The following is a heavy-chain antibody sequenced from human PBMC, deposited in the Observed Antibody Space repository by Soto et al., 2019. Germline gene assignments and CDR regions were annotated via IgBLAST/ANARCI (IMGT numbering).Heavy chain of an antibody. D-gene: IGHD6-6*01. J-gene: IGHJ6*04. CDR1: GYAFTSYD. Sequence: ASVKVSCKASGYAFTSYDINWVRQATGQGLEWMGWMNPNSGNTGYAQKFQGRVTMTRNTSISTAYMELSSLRSEDTAVYYCARGPRKSIAALTGAFYYYYGMDVWGKGTTVTVSS. V-gene: IGHV1-8*01. CDR2: MNPNSGNT. CDR3: ARGPRKSIAALTGAFYYYYGMDV.